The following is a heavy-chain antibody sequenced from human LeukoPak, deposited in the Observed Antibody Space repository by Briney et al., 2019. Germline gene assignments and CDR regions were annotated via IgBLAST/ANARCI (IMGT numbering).Heavy chain of an antibody. Sequence: PGGSLRLSCAASGFTFSSYAMSWVRQAPGKGLEWVSAISGSGGSTYYADSVKGRFTISRDNSKNTLYLQMNSLRAEDTAVYYCAKGRMGHYDFWSGYYDAFDIWGQGTMVTVSS. CDR3: AKGRMGHYDFWSGYYDAFDI. V-gene: IGHV3-23*01. D-gene: IGHD3-3*01. J-gene: IGHJ3*02. CDR2: ISGSGGST. CDR1: GFTFSSYA.